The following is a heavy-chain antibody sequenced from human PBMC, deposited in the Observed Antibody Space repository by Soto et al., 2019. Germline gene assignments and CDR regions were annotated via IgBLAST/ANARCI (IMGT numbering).Heavy chain of an antibody. J-gene: IGHJ5*02. Sequence: ASVKVSCKASGYTFTSYGISCVRQAPGQGLEWMGWISAYNGNTNYAQKLQGRVTMTTDTSTSTAYMELRSLRSDDTAVYYCARDVQSFWSGYSNWFDPWGQGTLVTVSS. D-gene: IGHD3-3*01. CDR1: GYTFTSYG. V-gene: IGHV1-18*01. CDR3: ARDVQSFWSGYSNWFDP. CDR2: ISAYNGNT.